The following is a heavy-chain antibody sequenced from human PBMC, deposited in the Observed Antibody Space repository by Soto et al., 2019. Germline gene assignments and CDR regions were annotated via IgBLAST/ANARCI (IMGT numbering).Heavy chain of an antibody. CDR2: IYYSGST. Sequence: PSETLCLTCPVSGGSISSYYWSWIRQPPGKGLEWIGYIYYSGSTNYNLSLKSRVTISVDTSKNQFSLKLSSVTAADTAVYYCARVWGGAFDIWGQGTMVTVSS. CDR1: GGSISSYY. D-gene: IGHD3-10*01. V-gene: IGHV4-59*01. J-gene: IGHJ3*02. CDR3: ARVWGGAFDI.